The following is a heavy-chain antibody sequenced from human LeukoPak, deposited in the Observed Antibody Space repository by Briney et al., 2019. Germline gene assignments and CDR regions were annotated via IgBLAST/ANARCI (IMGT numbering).Heavy chain of an antibody. CDR2: IYNSGST. J-gene: IGHJ4*02. Sequence: SETLSLTCTVSGGSISGYYWSWIRQPPEKGLEWIGYIYNSGSTTYNPSLKSRVTISVDTSKNQFSLRLRSVTAADTAVYYCARDGLEGSILWGQGTLVTVSS. V-gene: IGHV4-59*01. D-gene: IGHD5-24*01. CDR1: GGSISGYY. CDR3: ARDGLEGSIL.